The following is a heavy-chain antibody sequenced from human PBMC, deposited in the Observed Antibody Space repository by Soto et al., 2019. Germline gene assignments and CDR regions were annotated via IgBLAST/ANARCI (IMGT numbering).Heavy chain of an antibody. CDR1: GFTFSSYA. J-gene: IGHJ5*02. CDR2: ISGSGGST. CDR3: AKDRGYSGYDFQYNWFDP. D-gene: IGHD5-12*01. V-gene: IGHV3-23*01. Sequence: GGSLRLSCAASGFTFSSYAMSWVRQAPGKGLEWVSAISGSGGSTYYADSVKGRFTISRDNSKNTLYLQMNSLRAEDTAVYYCAKDRGYSGYDFQYNWFDPWGQGTLVTVSS.